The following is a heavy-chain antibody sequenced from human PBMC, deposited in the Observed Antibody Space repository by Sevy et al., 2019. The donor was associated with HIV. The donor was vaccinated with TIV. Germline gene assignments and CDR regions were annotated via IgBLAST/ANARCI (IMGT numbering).Heavy chain of an antibody. CDR3: TCGYGRFDF. CDR1: GFTFSDSA. D-gene: IGHD4-17*01. CDR2: IRTKPNNYAT. Sequence: GGYLRLSCAASGFTFSDSAMFCVRQASGRGLEWVGRIRTKPNNYATALVASLKDRFTISRDDSKNTTYLQLNSLKAEDTAIYLCTCGYGRFDFWGQGALVTVS. V-gene: IGHV3-73*01. J-gene: IGHJ4*02.